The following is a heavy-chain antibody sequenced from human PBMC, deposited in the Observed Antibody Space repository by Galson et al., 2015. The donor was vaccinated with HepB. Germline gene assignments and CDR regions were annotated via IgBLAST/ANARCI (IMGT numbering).Heavy chain of an antibody. CDR1: GYSFTTYW. CDR2: IYPGDSHT. D-gene: IGHD3-10*01. Sequence: QSGAEVKNPGESLKLSCRASGYSFTTYWIAWVRQTPGKGLEWMGNIYPGDSHTRYSPSFRGQVTTLADKATNTAVLQWSSVKASDTSMYYCVRLDTMIRGGHCRDVWGQGTTVIVSS. CDR3: VRLDTMIRGGHCRDV. V-gene: IGHV5-51*03. J-gene: IGHJ6*02.